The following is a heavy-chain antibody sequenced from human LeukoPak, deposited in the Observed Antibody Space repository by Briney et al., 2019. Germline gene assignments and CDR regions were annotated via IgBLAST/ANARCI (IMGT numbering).Heavy chain of an antibody. CDR2: IKQDGSEK. CDR1: GFTCSSFW. D-gene: IGHD3-10*01. J-gene: IGHJ6*03. V-gene: IGHV3-7*01. Sequence: PGGNLSRYCAASGFTCSSFWMRWVRHAPGHGRVWVANIKQDGSEKYYVNSGKGRFTISRDNADNSLYLQMNSLRAEDTTVYYCARALVRPYYYYYVDVWGKGTTVTVSS. CDR3: ARALVRPYYYYYVDV.